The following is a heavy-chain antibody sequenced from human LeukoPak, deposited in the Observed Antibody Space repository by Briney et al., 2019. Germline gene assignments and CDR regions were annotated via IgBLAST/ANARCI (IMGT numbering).Heavy chain of an antibody. D-gene: IGHD5-24*01. CDR3: ARETFRDGYNILLFDI. CDR1: GYTFTSYG. J-gene: IGHJ3*02. Sequence: GASVKVSCKASGYTFTSYGISWVRQAPGQGLEWMGWISAYNGNTNYAQKLQGRVTMTTDTSTSTAYMELRSLRSDDTAVYYCARETFRDGYNILLFDIWGQGTMVTVSS. CDR2: ISAYNGNT. V-gene: IGHV1-18*01.